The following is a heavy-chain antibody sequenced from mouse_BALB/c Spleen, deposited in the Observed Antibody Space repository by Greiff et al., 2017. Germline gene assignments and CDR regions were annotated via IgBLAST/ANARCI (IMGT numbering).Heavy chain of an antibody. J-gene: IGHJ4*01. D-gene: IGHD2-1*01. CDR3: TRDHYYGNPHAMDY. CDR2: ISSGGCYT. V-gene: IGHV5-6-4*01. Sequence: DVKLVESGGGLVKPGGSLKLSCAASGFTFSSYTMSWVRQTPEKRLEWVATISSGGCYTYYPDSVKGRFTISRDNAKNTLYLQMSSLKSEDTAMYYCTRDHYYGNPHAMDYWGQGTSVTVSS. CDR1: GFTFSSYT.